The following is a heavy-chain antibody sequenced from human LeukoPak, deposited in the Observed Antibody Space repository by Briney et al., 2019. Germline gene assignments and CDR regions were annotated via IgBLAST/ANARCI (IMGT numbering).Heavy chain of an antibody. CDR2: YDGSNT. D-gene: IGHD3-10*01. J-gene: IGHJ4*02. Sequence: YDGSNTYYAASVKGRFTISRDNSKNTLYLQMNTLRAEDTPVYYCARASRITMVRGVIGPDYWGQGTLVTVSS. CDR3: ARASRITMVRGVIGPDY. V-gene: IGHV3-33*01.